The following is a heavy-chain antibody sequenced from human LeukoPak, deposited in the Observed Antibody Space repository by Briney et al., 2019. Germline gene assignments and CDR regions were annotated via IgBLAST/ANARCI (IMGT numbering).Heavy chain of an antibody. CDR3: ARRLSLGYSYGYWLDY. D-gene: IGHD5-18*01. Sequence: SETLSLTCTVSGGSISSYYWSWIRQPPGKGLEWIGSIYYSGSTYYNPSLKSRVTISVDTSKNQFSLKLSSVTAADTAVYYCARRLSLGYSYGYWLDYWGQGTLVTVSS. V-gene: IGHV4-59*05. CDR2: IYYSGST. J-gene: IGHJ4*02. CDR1: GGSISSYY.